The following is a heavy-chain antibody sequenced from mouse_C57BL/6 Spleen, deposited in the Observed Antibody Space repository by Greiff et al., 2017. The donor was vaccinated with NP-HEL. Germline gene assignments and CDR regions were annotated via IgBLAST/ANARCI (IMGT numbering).Heavy chain of an antibody. Sequence: QVQLQQPGAELVKPGASVKLSCKASGYTFTSYWMQWVKQRPGQGLEWIGEIDPSDSYTNYNQKFKGKATLTVDTSSSTAYMQLSSLTSEDSAVYYCARRGENYDAIDYWGQGTSVTVSS. CDR3: ARRGENYDAIDY. V-gene: IGHV1-50*01. CDR1: GYTFTSYW. J-gene: IGHJ4*01. CDR2: IDPSDSYT. D-gene: IGHD2-13*01.